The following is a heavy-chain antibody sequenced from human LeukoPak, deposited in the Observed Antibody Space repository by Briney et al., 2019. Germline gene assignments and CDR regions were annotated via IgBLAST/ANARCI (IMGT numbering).Heavy chain of an antibody. Sequence: PGRSLRLSCEASGFTFSTYAMHWVRQAPDMGLEWVTFISKDGHTKYYADSVQGRFSTSRDNSKSTLYLQMDSLRVEDTAVYYCAKDQSRAAAGQMDAFDIWGQGTMVTVSS. V-gene: IGHV3-33*06. J-gene: IGHJ3*02. CDR2: ISKDGHTK. D-gene: IGHD6-13*01. CDR1: GFTFSTYA. CDR3: AKDQSRAAAGQMDAFDI.